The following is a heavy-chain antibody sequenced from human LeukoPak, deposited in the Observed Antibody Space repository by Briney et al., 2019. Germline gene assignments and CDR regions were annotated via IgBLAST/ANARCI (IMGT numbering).Heavy chain of an antibody. D-gene: IGHD1-26*01. Sequence: GGSLRLSCAASGFTFSSYGMHWVRQAPGKGLEWVAVISYDGSNEYYADSVKGRFTISRDNAKNSLYLQMDSLRVEDTAEYYCARDPYSGNYGAYYYYYMDVWGKGTTVTVSS. CDR2: ISYDGSNE. CDR3: ARDPYSGNYGAYYYYYMDV. V-gene: IGHV3-30*03. CDR1: GFTFSSYG. J-gene: IGHJ6*03.